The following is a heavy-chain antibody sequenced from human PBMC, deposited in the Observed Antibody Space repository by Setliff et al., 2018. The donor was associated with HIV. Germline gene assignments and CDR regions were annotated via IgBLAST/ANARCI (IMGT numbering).Heavy chain of an antibody. CDR3: ARSPAAEGH. J-gene: IGHJ4*02. CDR1: GYSISSGYY. CDR2: IFYSGHT. V-gene: IGHV4-38-2*01. D-gene: IGHD6-13*01. Sequence: PSETLSLTCAVSGYSISSGYYWGWIRQPPGKGLEWIGSIFYSGHTYYNPSLRSRVTISVDTSKNQFSLKLRSVTAADTAVYYCARSPAAEGHWGQGTLVTVSS.